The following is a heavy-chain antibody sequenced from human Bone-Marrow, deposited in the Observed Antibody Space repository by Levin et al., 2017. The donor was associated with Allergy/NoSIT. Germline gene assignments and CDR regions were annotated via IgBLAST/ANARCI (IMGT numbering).Heavy chain of an antibody. CDR2: FSYSGAT. CDR1: GVSIRTFY. D-gene: IGHD3-16*01. V-gene: IGHV4-59*01. J-gene: IGHJ4*02. CDR3: ARVNTYYYDKRGHWLNYYLDT. Sequence: SETLSLTCNVSGVSIRTFYWSWIRQTAGKGLEWIAFFSYSGATNYNPSLASRATLSVDTSKNRFSVTLNSVTAADTAVYFCARVNTYYYDKRGHWLNYYLDTWGQGTPLIVSS.